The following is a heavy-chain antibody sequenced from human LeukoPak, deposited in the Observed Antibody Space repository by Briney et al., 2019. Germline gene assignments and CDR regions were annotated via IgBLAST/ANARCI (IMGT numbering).Heavy chain of an antibody. CDR3: ALVVAAAGRGIVFDP. V-gene: IGHV1-46*01. Sequence: ASVKVSCKASGYTFTSYYMHWVRQAPGQGLEWMGIINPSGGSTSYAQKFQGRVTMTRDTSTSTVYMELSSLRSADTAVYYCALVVAAAGRGIVFDPWGQGTLVTVSS. CDR2: INPSGGST. D-gene: IGHD6-13*01. CDR1: GYTFTSYY. J-gene: IGHJ5*02.